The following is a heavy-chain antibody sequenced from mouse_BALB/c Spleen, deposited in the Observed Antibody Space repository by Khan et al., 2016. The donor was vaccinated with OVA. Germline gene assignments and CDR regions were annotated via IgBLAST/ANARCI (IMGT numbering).Heavy chain of an antibody. CDR2: INPSSGYT. Sequence: QVQLKESGAELARPGASVKMSCKASGYTFTSYTMHWEKQRPGQGLEWIGYINPSSGYTKYNQKFKDKATLTADKSSSTAYMQLSSLTSEDSVVYYCARTHERWDQGTTLTVSS. CDR1: GYTFTSYT. CDR3: ARTHER. J-gene: IGHJ2*01. V-gene: IGHV1-4*01.